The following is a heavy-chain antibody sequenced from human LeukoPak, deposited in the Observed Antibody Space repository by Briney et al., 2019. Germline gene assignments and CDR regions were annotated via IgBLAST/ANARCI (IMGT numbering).Heavy chain of an antibody. CDR1: GYTSTSYD. Sequence: GASVKVSCKASGYTSTSYDVNWVRQATGQGLEWMGWMSPDSGNTGYAQKFQGRVTMTRDTSISTAYLDLSSLTSEDTAVYYCARVSMRVRGARRFDPWGQGTLVTVSS. D-gene: IGHD3-10*01. V-gene: IGHV1-8*01. CDR3: ARVSMRVRGARRFDP. CDR2: MSPDSGNT. J-gene: IGHJ5*02.